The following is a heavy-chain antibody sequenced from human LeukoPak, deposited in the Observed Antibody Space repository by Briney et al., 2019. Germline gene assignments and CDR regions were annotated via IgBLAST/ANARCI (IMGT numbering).Heavy chain of an antibody. Sequence: ASVKVSFKASGYTFTSYGISWVRQAPGQGLEWMGWISAYNGNTNYAQKLQGRVTMTTDTSTSTAYMELRSLRSDDTAVYYCARASSIAAAGTPPDYWGQGTLVTVSS. V-gene: IGHV1-18*01. D-gene: IGHD6-13*01. CDR3: ARASSIAAAGTPPDY. CDR1: GYTFTSYG. CDR2: ISAYNGNT. J-gene: IGHJ4*02.